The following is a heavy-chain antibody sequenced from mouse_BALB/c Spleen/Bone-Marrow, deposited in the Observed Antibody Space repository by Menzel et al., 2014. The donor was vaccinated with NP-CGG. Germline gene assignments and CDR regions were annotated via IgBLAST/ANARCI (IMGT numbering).Heavy chain of an antibody. CDR1: GFNIKDTY. J-gene: IGHJ2*01. V-gene: IGHV14-3*02. CDR3: ARYRLGTYFDY. Sequence: VQLKESGAEIVKPGASVKLSCTASGFNIKDTYMHWVKQRPEQGLEWIGRIDPANGNTKYDPRFQGKATITADTSSNTAYLQLSSLTSEDTAVYYCARYRLGTYFDYWVQGTTLTVSS. D-gene: IGHD2-14*01. CDR2: IDPANGNT.